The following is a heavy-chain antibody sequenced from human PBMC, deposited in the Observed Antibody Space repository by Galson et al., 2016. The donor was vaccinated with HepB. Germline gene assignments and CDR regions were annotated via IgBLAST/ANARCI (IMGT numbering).Heavy chain of an antibody. J-gene: IGHJ6*02. V-gene: IGHV1-69*13. CDR3: ARDHPLFYYDSPTYAGRYGAGRSLSPLGMDV. CDR2: TIPIFGAA. D-gene: IGHD3-22*01. CDR1: GGSFSTYA. Sequence: SVKVSCKASGGSFSTYAISWVRQAPGQGLEWMGGTIPIFGAAKYAQKFQGRVTITADEITNTAYMELSTLRSEDTAVYYCARDHPLFYYDSPTYAGRYGAGRSLSPLGMDVWGQGTTVTVSS.